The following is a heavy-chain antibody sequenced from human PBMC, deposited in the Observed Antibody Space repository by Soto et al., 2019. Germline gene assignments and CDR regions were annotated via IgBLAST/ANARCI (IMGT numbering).Heavy chain of an antibody. CDR2: INPATGAA. V-gene: IGHV1-2*02. J-gene: IGHJ3*02. Sequence: QLHLVQSGAVVKKPGASVTVSCSASGYPVTAYYMHWVRQAPGRGLEWMGGINPATGAAKYTQTFQGRVPMTRDTSTSTVFMDLSGLTSEDTAVFYCASGGGVGVAGSAAFDMWGQGTLVTVSS. CDR1: GYPVTAYY. D-gene: IGHD3-3*01. CDR3: ASGGGVGVAGSAAFDM.